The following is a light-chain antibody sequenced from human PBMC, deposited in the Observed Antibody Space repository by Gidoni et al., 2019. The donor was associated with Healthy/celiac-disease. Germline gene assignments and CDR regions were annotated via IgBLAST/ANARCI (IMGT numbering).Light chain of an antibody. CDR1: ALPKQY. CDR2: KDS. Sequence: SYELTQPPSASVSPGQTARITCAGDALPKQYPYWYQQKPGQAPVLVIYKDSERPSGIPERFSGSSSVTTVTLTISGVQAEDEADYYCQSADSSGTYVVFGGGTKLTVL. CDR3: QSADSSGTYVV. J-gene: IGLJ2*01. V-gene: IGLV3-25*03.